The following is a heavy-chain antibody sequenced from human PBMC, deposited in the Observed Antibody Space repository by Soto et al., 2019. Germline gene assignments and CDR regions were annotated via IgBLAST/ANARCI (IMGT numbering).Heavy chain of an antibody. CDR3: ARLNSSSWYTYYYCYGMDV. Sequence: GESLKISCKGSGYSFTSYWIGWVRQMPGKGLEWMGIIYPGDSDTRYSPSFQGQVTISADKSISTAYLQWSSLKASDTAMYYCARLNSSSWYTYYYCYGMDVWGQGTTVTVSS. CDR2: IYPGDSDT. J-gene: IGHJ6*02. V-gene: IGHV5-51*01. CDR1: GYSFTSYW. D-gene: IGHD6-13*01.